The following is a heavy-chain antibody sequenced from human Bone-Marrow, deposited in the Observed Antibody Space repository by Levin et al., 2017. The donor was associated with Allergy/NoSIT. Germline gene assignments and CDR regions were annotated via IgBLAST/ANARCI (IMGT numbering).Heavy chain of an antibody. CDR1: GGSINSGGYH. D-gene: IGHD5-24*01. V-gene: IGHV4-31*03. Sequence: SQTLSLTCTVSGGSINSGGYHWSWIRQHAGKGLEWIGYIYYSGSTYYNPSLKSRAMISLDTSKNQFSLKVTSATAADAAVYYCAREDGSTFDSWGQGTLVTVSS. J-gene: IGHJ4*02. CDR3: AREDGSTFDS. CDR2: IYYSGST.